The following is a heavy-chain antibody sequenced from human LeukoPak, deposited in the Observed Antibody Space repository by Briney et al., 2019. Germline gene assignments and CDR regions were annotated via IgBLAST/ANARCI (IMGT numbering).Heavy chain of an antibody. CDR2: IRYDGSNK. CDR3: ARVAGAAGLY. V-gene: IGHV3-30*02. D-gene: IGHD6-13*01. CDR1: GFTFSNYG. J-gene: IGHJ4*02. Sequence: GGSLRLSCAASGFTFSNYGMHWVRQAPGKGLEWVAFIRYDGSNKYYADSVKGRFTISRDNSRNTLYLQMNSLRAEDTAVYYCARVAGAAGLYWGQGILVTVSS.